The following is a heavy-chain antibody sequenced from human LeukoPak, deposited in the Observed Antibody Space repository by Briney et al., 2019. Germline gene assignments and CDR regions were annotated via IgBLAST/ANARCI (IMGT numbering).Heavy chain of an antibody. CDR3: ARGSRPEVATILYDN. Sequence: GGSLRLSCAASGFTFSTYWMGWVRQAPGKGLEWVANIREDGSEKYYLDSVKGRFTISRDNAQNSLHLEMNSLRAEDTAVYYCARGSRPEVATILYDNWGQGTLITVSP. J-gene: IGHJ4*02. V-gene: IGHV3-7*01. D-gene: IGHD5-12*01. CDR2: IREDGSEK. CDR1: GFTFSTYW.